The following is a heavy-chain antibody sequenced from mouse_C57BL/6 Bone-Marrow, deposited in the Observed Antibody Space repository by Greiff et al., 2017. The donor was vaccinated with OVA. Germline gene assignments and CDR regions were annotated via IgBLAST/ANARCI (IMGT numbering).Heavy chain of an antibody. V-gene: IGHV5-4*03. D-gene: IGHD1-1*01. CDR1: GFTFSSYA. CDR3: ASLVAWYFDV. CDR2: ISDGGSYT. Sequence: EVKLVESGGGLVKPGGSLKLSCAASGFTFSSYAMSWVRQTPEKRLEWVATISDGGSYTYYPDNVKGRFTISRDNAKNNLYLQMSHLKSEDTAMYYGASLVAWYFDVWGTGTTVTVSS. J-gene: IGHJ1*03.